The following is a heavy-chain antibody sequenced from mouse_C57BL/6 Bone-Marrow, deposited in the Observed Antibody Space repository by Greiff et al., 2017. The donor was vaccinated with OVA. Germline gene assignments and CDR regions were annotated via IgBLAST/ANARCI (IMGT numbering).Heavy chain of an antibody. V-gene: IGHV8-12*01. J-gene: IGHJ2*01. CDR2: IYWDDDK. CDR3: ARNPAYYSNYVFYFDY. Sequence: QVTLKECGPGILQSSQTLSLTCSFSGFSLSTSGMGVSWIRQPSGKGLEWLAHIYWDDDKRYNPSLKSRLTISKDTSRNQVFLKITSVDTADTATYYCARNPAYYSNYVFYFDYWGQGTTLTVSS. D-gene: IGHD2-5*01. CDR1: GFSLSTSGMG.